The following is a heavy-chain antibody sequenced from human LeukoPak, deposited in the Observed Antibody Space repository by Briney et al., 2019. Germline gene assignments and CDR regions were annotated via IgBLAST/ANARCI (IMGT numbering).Heavy chain of an antibody. Sequence: SETLSLSCTVSGGSISSYYWSWIRQPPGKGLEWIGYIYYSGSTSYSPPLKSRVTMSVDTSKNQFSLKLTSVTAADTAVYYCARLWGSYAFDIWGQGTMVTVSS. V-gene: IGHV4-59*08. CDR2: IYYSGST. D-gene: IGHD3-16*01. CDR3: ARLWGSYAFDI. CDR1: GGSISSYY. J-gene: IGHJ3*02.